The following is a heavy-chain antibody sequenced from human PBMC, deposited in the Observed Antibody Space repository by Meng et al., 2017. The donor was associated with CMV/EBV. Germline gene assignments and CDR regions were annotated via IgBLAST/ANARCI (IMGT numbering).Heavy chain of an antibody. CDR3: ARDSVVVPAGGMDV. V-gene: IGHV3-30-3*01. CDR2: ISYDGSNK. Sequence: GESLKISCAASGFTFSSYAMHWVRQAPGKGLEWVAVISYDGSNKYSADSVKGRFTISRDNSKNTLYLQMNSLRAEDTAVYYCARDSVVVPAGGMDVWGQGTTVTVSS. D-gene: IGHD2-2*01. CDR1: GFTFSSYA. J-gene: IGHJ6*02.